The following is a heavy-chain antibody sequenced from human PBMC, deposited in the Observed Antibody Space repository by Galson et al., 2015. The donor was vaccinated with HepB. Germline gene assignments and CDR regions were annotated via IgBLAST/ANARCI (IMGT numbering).Heavy chain of an antibody. CDR1: GFTFSNAW. D-gene: IGHD2-15*01. J-gene: IGHJ4*02. CDR3: ARDSSVVVADLSY. V-gene: IGHV3-30-3*01. CDR2: ITYDGSNK. Sequence: SLRLSCAASGFTFSNAWMSWVRQAPGKGLEWVAVITYDGSNKYYADYVKGRFTISRDNSKNTLYLQMISLRAEDTAVYYCARDSSVVVADLSYWGQGTLVTVSS.